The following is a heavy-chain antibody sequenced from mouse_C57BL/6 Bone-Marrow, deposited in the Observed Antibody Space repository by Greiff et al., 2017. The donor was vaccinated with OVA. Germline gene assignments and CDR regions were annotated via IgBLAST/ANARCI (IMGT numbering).Heavy chain of an antibody. CDR1: GYTFTSYW. V-gene: IGHV1-72*01. D-gene: IGHD2-1*01. Sequence: QVQLQQPGAELVKPGASVKLSCKASGYTFTSYWMHWVKQRPGRGLEWIGRIDPNSGGTKYNEKFKSKATLTVDKPSSTAYMQLSSLTSEDSAVYDCARRAVYGNYFWPWYFDVWGTGTTVTVSS. CDR2: IDPNSGGT. CDR3: ARRAVYGNYFWPWYFDV. J-gene: IGHJ1*03.